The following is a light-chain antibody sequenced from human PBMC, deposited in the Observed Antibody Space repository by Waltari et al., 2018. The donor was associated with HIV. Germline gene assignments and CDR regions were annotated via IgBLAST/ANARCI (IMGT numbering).Light chain of an antibody. CDR1: SSNIGSDY. Sequence: QSVLTQPPSASAIPGQRVTISCSGGSSNIGSDYVCWFQQLPGMAPRLLINRDDQRPSGVPDRFSGSKSGTSASLAISGLRPEDEANYYCATWDDSLSGVVFGGGTKVTVL. J-gene: IGLJ2*01. V-gene: IGLV1-47*01. CDR3: ATWDDSLSGVV. CDR2: RDD.